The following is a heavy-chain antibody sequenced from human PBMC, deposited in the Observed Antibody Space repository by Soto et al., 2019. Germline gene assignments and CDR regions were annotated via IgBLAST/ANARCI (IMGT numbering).Heavy chain of an antibody. CDR1: GFTFSSFG. J-gene: IGHJ5*02. CDR2: ISYGGSNK. CDR3: AKDNCISTSCYRLYNWFDP. V-gene: IGHV3-30*18. Sequence: SGGSLRLSCAASGFTFSSFGMHWVRQAPGKGLEWVAVISYGGSNKYYADSVKGRFTISRDNSKNTLYLQMNNLRAEDTAVYYCAKDNCISTSCYRLYNWFDPRGQGTLVTVSS. D-gene: IGHD2-2*01.